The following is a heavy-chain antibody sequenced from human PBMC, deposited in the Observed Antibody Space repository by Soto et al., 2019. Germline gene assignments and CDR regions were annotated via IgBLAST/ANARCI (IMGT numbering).Heavy chain of an antibody. Sequence: GGSLRLSCAASGFTFDDYAMHWVRQAPGKGLEWVSGISWNSGSIGYADSVKGRFTISRDNAKNSLYLQMNSLRAEDTALYYCAKDHAAAGQLDYWGQGTLVTVSS. CDR2: ISWNSGSI. V-gene: IGHV3-9*01. CDR1: GFTFDDYA. J-gene: IGHJ4*02. D-gene: IGHD6-13*01. CDR3: AKDHAAAGQLDY.